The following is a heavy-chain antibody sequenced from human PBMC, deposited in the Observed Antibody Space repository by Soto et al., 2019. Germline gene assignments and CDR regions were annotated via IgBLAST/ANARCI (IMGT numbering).Heavy chain of an antibody. CDR2: IYYRGNT. V-gene: IGHV4-39*01. Sequence: SETLSRTCSVSGDSINSDNDYWGWIRQPPGKGLEWIGRIYYRGNTYYNPSLKTRVTISLDNSKSQFSLKLNSVTAADSAVYFCARLEALATTSYYFDYWGQGTLVTVS. D-gene: IGHD1-1*01. CDR1: GDSINSDNDY. J-gene: IGHJ4*02. CDR3: ARLEALATTSYYFDY.